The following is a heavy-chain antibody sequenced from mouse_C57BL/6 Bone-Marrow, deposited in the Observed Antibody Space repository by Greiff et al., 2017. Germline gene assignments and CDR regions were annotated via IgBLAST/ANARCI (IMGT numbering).Heavy chain of an antibody. Sequence: QVQLQQSGAELVRPGTSVKMSCKASEYTFTNYWIGWAKQRPGHGLEWIGDIYPGGGYTNYNEKFKGKATLTADKSSSTAYMQFSSLTSEDSAIYYCAVYSNWYFDVWGTGTTVTVSS. CDR2: IYPGGGYT. J-gene: IGHJ1*03. CDR3: AVYSNWYFDV. V-gene: IGHV1-63*01. D-gene: IGHD2-5*01. CDR1: EYTFTNYW.